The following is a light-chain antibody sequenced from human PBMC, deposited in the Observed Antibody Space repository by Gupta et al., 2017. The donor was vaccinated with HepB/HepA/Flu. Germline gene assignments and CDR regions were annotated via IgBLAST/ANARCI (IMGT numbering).Light chain of an antibody. Sequence: EIVLTQSPATLSLSPGERATLSCRASQSVSSYLVWYQQRPGQAPRLLIYEASNRATGIPASFSGSGSGTDFTLTISSREPEDFAVYYCQQRSNWPLTFGGGTKVEIK. CDR1: QSVSSY. CDR3: QQRSNWPLT. CDR2: EAS. V-gene: IGKV3-11*01. J-gene: IGKJ4*01.